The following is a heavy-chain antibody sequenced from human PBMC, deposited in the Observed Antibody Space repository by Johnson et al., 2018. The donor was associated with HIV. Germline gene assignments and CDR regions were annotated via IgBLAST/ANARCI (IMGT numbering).Heavy chain of an antibody. CDR1: GFTFSRCG. V-gene: IGHV3-30*18. D-gene: IGHD6-6*01. CDR2: VSFDGSKK. Sequence: VQLVESGGGVIQPGRSLRLSCIASGFTFSRCGMHWVRQAPGKGLEWVAVVSFDGSKKYHADSVKGRFTISRDNSKNTLFLQMNSLRAEDTAVYYCAKGQGGVNYRRSSVRDVFDIWGQGTMVTVSS. CDR3: AKGQGGVNYRRSSVRDVFDI. J-gene: IGHJ3*02.